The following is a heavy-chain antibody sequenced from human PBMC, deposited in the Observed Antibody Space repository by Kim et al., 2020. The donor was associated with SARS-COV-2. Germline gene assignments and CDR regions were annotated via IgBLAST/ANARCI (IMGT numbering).Heavy chain of an antibody. D-gene: IGHD1-26*01. CDR3: ARHSRAPYSNWFDP. V-gene: IGHV4-39*01. CDR1: GCSISSSSYF. Sequence: SETLSLTCTVSGCSISSSSYFWGWIRQPPGKGLEWIGNIYYSGSTYYNPSLKSRVTISVDTSKNQFSLRLSSVTAADTAVYYCARHSRAPYSNWFDPWGQGTLVTVSS. J-gene: IGHJ5*02. CDR2: IYYSGST.